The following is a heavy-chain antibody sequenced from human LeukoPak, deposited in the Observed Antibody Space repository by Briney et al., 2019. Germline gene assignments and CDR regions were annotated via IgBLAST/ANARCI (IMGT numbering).Heavy chain of an antibody. J-gene: IGHJ4*02. CDR1: GGSISSGSYY. CDR3: ARPRAVAPYYFDY. V-gene: IGHV4-61*02. Sequence: KPSETLSLTCTVSGGSISSGSYYWSWIRQPAGKGLEWIGRIYTSGSTNYNPSLKSRVTISVDTSKNQFSLKLSSVTAADTAVYYCARPRAVAPYYFDYWGQGTLVTVSS. D-gene: IGHD6-19*01. CDR2: IYTSGST.